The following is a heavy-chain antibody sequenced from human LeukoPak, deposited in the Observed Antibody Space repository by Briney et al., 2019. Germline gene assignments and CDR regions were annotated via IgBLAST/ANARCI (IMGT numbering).Heavy chain of an antibody. Sequence: GGSLRLSCAASGFTFSSYGMHWVRQAPGKGLEWVAFIRYDGSNKYYADSVKGRFTISRDNSKNTLYLQMNSLRAEDTAVYYCAQPLYSGSYYYYYAMDVWGQGTTVTVSS. D-gene: IGHD1-26*01. CDR1: GFTFSSYG. CDR2: IRYDGSNK. J-gene: IGHJ6*02. CDR3: AQPLYSGSYYYYYAMDV. V-gene: IGHV3-30*02.